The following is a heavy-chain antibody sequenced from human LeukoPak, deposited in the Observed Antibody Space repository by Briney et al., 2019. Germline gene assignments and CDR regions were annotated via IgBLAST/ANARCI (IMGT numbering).Heavy chain of an antibody. Sequence: SETLSLTRTVSGGPLCRCYWNSIPQPPRSALERIGFIYNTGATSYNPSLKSRVTISVDTSKNQFSLRLSSVTAADTAVYYCVRQSNGSGYHYDPWGQGTLVTVSP. CDR3: VRQSNGSGYHYDP. CDR1: GGPLCRCY. J-gene: IGHJ5*02. D-gene: IGHD3-22*01. CDR2: IYNTGAT. V-gene: IGHV4-59*08.